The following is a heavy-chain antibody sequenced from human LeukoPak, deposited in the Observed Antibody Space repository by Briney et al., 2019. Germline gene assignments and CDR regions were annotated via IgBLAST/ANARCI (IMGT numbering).Heavy chain of an antibody. CDR3: ASRVGIAVAGTYAFDI. J-gene: IGHJ3*02. V-gene: IGHV5-51*01. CDR2: IYPGDSEI. Sequence: GESLKISCKASGYSFNTYWIGWVRQMPGKGLEWMGIIYPGDSEIRYSPSFQGQVTISADKSISTAYLQWSSLKASDTAMYYCASRVGIAVAGTYAFDIWGQGTMVTVSS. CDR1: GYSFNTYW. D-gene: IGHD6-19*01.